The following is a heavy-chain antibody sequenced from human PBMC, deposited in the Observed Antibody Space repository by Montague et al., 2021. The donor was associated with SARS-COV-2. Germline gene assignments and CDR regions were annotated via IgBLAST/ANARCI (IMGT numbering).Heavy chain of an antibody. V-gene: IGHV3-23*01. J-gene: IGHJ4*02. CDR2: ISGSGGST. D-gene: IGHD5-18*01. CDR3: AKASWIQLWFRTPYFDY. Sequence: SLRLSCAASGFTFSSYAMSWVRQAPGKGLEWVPAISGSGGSTYYADSVKGRFTISRDNSKNTLYLQMNSLRAEDTAVYYCAKASWIQLWFRTPYFDYWGQGTLVTVSS. CDR1: GFTFSSYA.